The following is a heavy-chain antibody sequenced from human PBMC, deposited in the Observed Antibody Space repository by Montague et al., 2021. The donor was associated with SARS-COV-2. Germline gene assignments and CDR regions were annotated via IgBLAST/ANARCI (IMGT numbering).Heavy chain of an antibody. D-gene: IGHD3-3*01. V-gene: IGHV4-39*07. Sequence: SETLSLTCTVSGGSISSSSYYWGWIRQPPGKGLEWIGSIYYSGSTYYNPSLQSRVTISVDKSKKQVSLKLRSLTAADTAVYYCARGADYDFWSGFLRYKWFGPWGQGTPVIASS. CDR3: ARGADYDFWSGFLRYKWFGP. CDR1: GGSISSSSYY. J-gene: IGHJ5*02. CDR2: IYYSGST.